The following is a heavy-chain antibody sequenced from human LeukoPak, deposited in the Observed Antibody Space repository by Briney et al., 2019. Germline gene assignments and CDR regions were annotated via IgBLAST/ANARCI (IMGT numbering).Heavy chain of an antibody. CDR2: IIPIFGTA. Sequence: RASVKVSCKASGGTFSSYAISWVRQAPGQGLEWMGGIIPIFGTASYAQKFQGRVTITADKSTSTAYMELSSLRSEDTAVYYCARVDSYGSYLFDYWGQGTLVTVSS. D-gene: IGHD5-18*01. J-gene: IGHJ4*02. CDR1: GGTFSSYA. CDR3: ARVDSYGSYLFDY. V-gene: IGHV1-69*06.